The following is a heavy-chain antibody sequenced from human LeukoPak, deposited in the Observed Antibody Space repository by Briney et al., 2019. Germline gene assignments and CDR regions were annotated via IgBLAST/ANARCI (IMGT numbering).Heavy chain of an antibody. CDR2: ITDDGSTT. J-gene: IGHJ4*02. Sequence: PGGSLRLSCAASGFTFSTYGMSWVRQAPGKGLVWVSRITDDGSTTFYADSVKGRFTISRDNSKNTLYLQINSLRVEDTAVYYCAREILAPGKTHDYWGQGTLVTVSS. CDR3: AREILAPGKTHDY. D-gene: IGHD3-3*01. V-gene: IGHV3-74*01. CDR1: GFTFSTYG.